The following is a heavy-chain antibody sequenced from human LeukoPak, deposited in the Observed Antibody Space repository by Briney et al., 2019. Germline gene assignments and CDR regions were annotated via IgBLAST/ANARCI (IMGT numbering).Heavy chain of an antibody. D-gene: IGHD3-22*01. V-gene: IGHV1-18*01. J-gene: IGHJ5*02. CDR2: ISAYNGNT. CDR1: GYTFTSYG. CDR3: ARGGVPLYYESRGYYLTWFDP. Sequence: ASVKVSCKASGYTFTSYGINWVRQAPGQGLEWMGWISAYNGNTNYVQKFQGRVTMTTDTSTSTAYMELRSLRSHDTAVYYCARGGVPLYYESRGYYLTWFDPWGQGTLVTVSS.